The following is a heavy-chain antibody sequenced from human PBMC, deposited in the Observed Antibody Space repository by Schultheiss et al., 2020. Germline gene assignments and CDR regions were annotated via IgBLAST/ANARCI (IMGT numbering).Heavy chain of an antibody. Sequence: GGSLRLSCAASGFTFDDYAMHWVRQAPGKGLEWVSGISWNSGSIGYADSVKGRFTISRDNAKNSLYLQMNSLRAEDTAVYYCARGGTTVTMGWDYYYGMDVWGQGTTVTVSS. CDR1: GFTFDDYA. D-gene: IGHD4-17*01. V-gene: IGHV3-9*01. J-gene: IGHJ6*02. CDR2: ISWNSGSI. CDR3: ARGGTTVTMGWDYYYGMDV.